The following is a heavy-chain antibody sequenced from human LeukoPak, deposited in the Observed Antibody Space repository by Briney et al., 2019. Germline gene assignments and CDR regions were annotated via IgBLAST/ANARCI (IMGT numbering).Heavy chain of an antibody. CDR2: FHVSGTT. J-gene: IGHJ5*02. V-gene: IGHV4-59*11. D-gene: IGHD3-10*01. Sequence: SETLSLTCTVSGGSLSGRSWSWIRQPPGKGLEWIGYFHVSGTTNYNPSLQSRVTISVDMSKNQFSLRLSSVTAADTAVYFCARGSGWYDPWGQGTLVTDSS. CDR3: ARGSGWYDP. CDR1: GGSLSGRS.